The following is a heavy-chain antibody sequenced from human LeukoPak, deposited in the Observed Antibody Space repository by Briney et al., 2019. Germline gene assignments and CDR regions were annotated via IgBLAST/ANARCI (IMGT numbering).Heavy chain of an antibody. CDR1: GFTYSSYS. J-gene: IGHJ4*02. D-gene: IGHD4-17*01. CDR2: ISTSSRTI. V-gene: IGHV3-48*04. Sequence: GGSLRLSCAASGFTYSSYSMNWVRQAPGKGLEWVSYISTSSRTIYYADSVKGRFTISRDNAKNSLYLQMSSLRAEDTAVYYCARDYADYAYDYWGQGTLVTVSS. CDR3: ARDYADYAYDY.